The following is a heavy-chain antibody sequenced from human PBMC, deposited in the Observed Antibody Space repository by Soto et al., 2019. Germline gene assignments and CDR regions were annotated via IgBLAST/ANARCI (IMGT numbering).Heavy chain of an antibody. CDR3: VRDRRNNYVYYFGMDV. V-gene: IGHV4-38-2*02. J-gene: IGHJ6*02. Sequence: TLSLTCAVSGYSISSGYYWGWIRQPPGKGLEWIGSIFQTGSTYYNPSLKSRVTISLDTSKNQFSLNLNSVTAADTAVYYCVRDRRNNYVYYFGMDVWGQGTTVTVSS. CDR1: GYSISSGYY. CDR2: IFQTGST.